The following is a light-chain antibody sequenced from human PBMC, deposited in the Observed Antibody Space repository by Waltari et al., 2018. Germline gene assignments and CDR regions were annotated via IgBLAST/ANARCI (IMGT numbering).Light chain of an antibody. V-gene: IGKV4-1*01. CDR3: QQYYSPPWT. Sequence: DIVMTQSPDSLAVSLGERATLHCTSSQSLLHSSNNKNDLAWYQQKPGQPPELLFYWASTRESGVPDRFSGSGSGTDFTLTISSLQAEDVAVFYCQQYYSPPWTFGQGTKVEIK. J-gene: IGKJ1*01. CDR2: WAS. CDR1: QSLLHSSNNKND.